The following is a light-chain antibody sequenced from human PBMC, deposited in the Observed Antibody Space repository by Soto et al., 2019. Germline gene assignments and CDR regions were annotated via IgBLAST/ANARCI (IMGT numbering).Light chain of an antibody. CDR2: DAA. V-gene: IGKV1-5*01. J-gene: IGKJ1*01. CDR1: QNISNW. CDR3: QQYNSYST. Sequence: IQMTQSPSTLSASVADTVTISCRASQNISNWLAWYQQKPGKGPKTLIYDAASLESGAPSRFSVSGSRTEFTLSISSLQPDDLATKYCQQYNSYSTYGQGTKVDI.